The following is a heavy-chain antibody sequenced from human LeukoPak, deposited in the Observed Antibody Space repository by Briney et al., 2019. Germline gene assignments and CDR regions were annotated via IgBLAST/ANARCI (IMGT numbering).Heavy chain of an antibody. CDR1: GGSISSSSYY. J-gene: IGHJ4*02. Sequence: SETLSLTCTVSGGSISSSSYYWGWIRQPPGKGLEWIGSIYYSGSTYYNPSLKSRVTISVDTSKNQSSLKLSSVTAADTAVYYCARLAVAGPEAFDYWGQGTLVTVSS. D-gene: IGHD6-19*01. CDR2: IYYSGST. V-gene: IGHV4-39*01. CDR3: ARLAVAGPEAFDY.